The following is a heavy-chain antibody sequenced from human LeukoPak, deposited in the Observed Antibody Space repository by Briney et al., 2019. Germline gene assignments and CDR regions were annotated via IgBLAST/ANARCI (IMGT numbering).Heavy chain of an antibody. J-gene: IGHJ4*02. D-gene: IGHD1-26*01. CDR1: GFTFSSYA. V-gene: IGHV3-21*01. CDR3: ARDPWDRGYSDY. CDR2: ISSRGSNI. Sequence: GGSLRLSCAASGFTFSSYAMSWVRQAPGKGLEWVSAISSRGSNIYYADSVKGRFTISRDNAKNSLYLQMNSLRAEDTAVYYCARDPWDRGYSDYWGQGTLVTVSS.